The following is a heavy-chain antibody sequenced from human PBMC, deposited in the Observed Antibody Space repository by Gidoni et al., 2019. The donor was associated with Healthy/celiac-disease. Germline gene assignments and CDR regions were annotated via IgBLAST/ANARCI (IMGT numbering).Heavy chain of an antibody. J-gene: IGHJ5*02. V-gene: IGHV3-23*01. CDR1: GFTFSSYA. CDR2: ISGSGGST. D-gene: IGHD6-13*01. Sequence: EVQLLESGGGLVQPGGSLRRSCAASGFTFSSYAMSWVRQAPGKGLEWVSAISGSGGSTYYSDSVKGRFTISRDNSKNTLYLQMNSLRAEDTAVYYCAKDRRAAPSSWFDPWGQGTLVTVSS. CDR3: AKDRRAAPSSWFDP.